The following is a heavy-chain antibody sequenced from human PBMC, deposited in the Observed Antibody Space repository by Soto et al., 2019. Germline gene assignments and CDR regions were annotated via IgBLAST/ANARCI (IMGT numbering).Heavy chain of an antibody. J-gene: IGHJ4*02. CDR3: AREGCSSTSCPIDY. CDR2: IYYSGST. D-gene: IGHD2-2*01. Sequence: SETLSLTWTVSGGSISSYYWSWIRQPPGKGLEWIGYIYYSGSTNYNPSLKSRVTISVDTSKNQFSLKLSSVTAADTAVYYCAREGCSSTSCPIDYWGQGTLVTVSS. CDR1: GGSISSYY. V-gene: IGHV4-59*01.